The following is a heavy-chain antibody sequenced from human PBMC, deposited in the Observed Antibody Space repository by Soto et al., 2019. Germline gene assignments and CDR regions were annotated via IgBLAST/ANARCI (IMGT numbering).Heavy chain of an antibody. CDR3: ARELRQCLVHFNAFDI. CDR2: IIPIFGTA. V-gene: IGHV1-69*12. Sequence: QVQLVQSGAEVKKPGSSVKVSCKASGGTFSSYAISWVRQAPGQGLEWMGGIIPIFGTANYAQKFQGRVTMTADESTITAYMERSSLRSEDTAVYYCARELRQCLVHFNAFDIWGQGTMVTVSS. CDR1: GGTFSSYA. D-gene: IGHD6-19*01. J-gene: IGHJ3*02.